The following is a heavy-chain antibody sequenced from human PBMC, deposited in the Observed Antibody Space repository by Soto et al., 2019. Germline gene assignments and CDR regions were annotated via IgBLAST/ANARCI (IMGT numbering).Heavy chain of an antibody. CDR2: ISAYNGNT. D-gene: IGHD2-2*01. Sequence: ASVKVSCKASGYTFTSYAMHWVRQAPGQRLEWMGWISAYNGNTNYAQKLQGRVTMTTDTSTSTAYMELRSLRSDDTAVYYCARDGALGFCISTSCQGPYYYYYSMDVWGQGTTVTVSS. J-gene: IGHJ6*02. V-gene: IGHV1-18*01. CDR1: GYTFTSYA. CDR3: ARDGALGFCISTSCQGPYYYYYSMDV.